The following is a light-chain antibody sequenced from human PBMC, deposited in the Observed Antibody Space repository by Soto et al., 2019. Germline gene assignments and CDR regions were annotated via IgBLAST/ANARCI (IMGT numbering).Light chain of an antibody. Sequence: DFVLTQSPDSLDVSLGETATISCKTSHSALFSASNKTYIAWYQRRPGQPLKLLFYWASTRASGVSDRFSGSGSGTDFTLTISSLQPEDAAVYYGQEDFGMPIFTFAQGTKLQI. CDR2: WAS. V-gene: IGKV4-1*01. J-gene: IGKJ2*01. CDR3: QEDFGMPIFT. CDR1: HSALFSASNKTY.